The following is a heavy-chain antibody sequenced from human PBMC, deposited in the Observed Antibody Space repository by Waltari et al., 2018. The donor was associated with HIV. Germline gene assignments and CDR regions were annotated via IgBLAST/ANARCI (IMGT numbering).Heavy chain of an antibody. CDR2: INHSGST. Sequence: QVQLQQWGAGLLKPSETLSLTCAVYGGSFSGYYCSWIRQPPGKGLEWIGKINHSGSTNYNPALKSRVTRSVDTSKNQFSLKRSSVTAADTAVYYCARGEDDIVVVVAARMFDYWGQGTLVTVSS. V-gene: IGHV4-34*01. CDR3: ARGEDDIVVVVAARMFDY. CDR1: GGSFSGYY. D-gene: IGHD2-15*01. J-gene: IGHJ4*02.